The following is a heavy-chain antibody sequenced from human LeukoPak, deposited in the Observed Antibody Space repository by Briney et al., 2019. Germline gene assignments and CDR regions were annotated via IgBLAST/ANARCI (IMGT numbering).Heavy chain of an antibody. CDR3: AKSRAPTAAPDAFDV. J-gene: IGHJ3*01. CDR2: IRDGKNDE. V-gene: IGHV3-30*02. D-gene: IGHD1-14*01. Sequence: GGSLRLSCTGSGFTFNNYGIHWVRQAPGKGPEWVAFIRDGKNDEYYVDSVKGRFTISRDNSKKSLYLQMNSLRREDTGLYYCAKSRAPTAAPDAFDVWGQGTMVTISS. CDR1: GFTFNNYG.